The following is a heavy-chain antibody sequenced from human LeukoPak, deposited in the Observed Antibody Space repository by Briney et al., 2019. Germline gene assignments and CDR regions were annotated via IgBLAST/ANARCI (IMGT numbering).Heavy chain of an antibody. J-gene: IGHJ4*02. Sequence: SETLSLTCAVYGGSFSDYYWTWIRQPPGKGLEWIGEINHSGSTNYNPSLKSRVTISVETSKNQFSLKVTSVTAADTAVYYCARSKDILTGYCFDYWGQGTLVTVSS. D-gene: IGHD3-9*01. V-gene: IGHV4-34*01. CDR2: INHSGST. CDR1: GGSFSDYY. CDR3: ARSKDILTGYCFDY.